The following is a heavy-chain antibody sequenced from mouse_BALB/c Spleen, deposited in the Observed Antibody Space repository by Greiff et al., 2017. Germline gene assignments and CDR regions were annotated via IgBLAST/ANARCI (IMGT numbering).Heavy chain of an antibody. V-gene: IGHV1-54*01. CDR1: GYAFTNYL. J-gene: IGHJ2*01. CDR2: INPGSGGT. D-gene: IGHD2-10*02. Sequence: VQLQESGAELVRPGTSVKVSCKASGYAFTNYLIEWVKQRPGQGLEWIGVINPGSGGTNYNEKFKGKATLTADKSSSTAYMQLSSLTSDDSAVYFCARSEYGKGYFDYWGQGTTLTESS. CDR3: ARSEYGKGYFDY.